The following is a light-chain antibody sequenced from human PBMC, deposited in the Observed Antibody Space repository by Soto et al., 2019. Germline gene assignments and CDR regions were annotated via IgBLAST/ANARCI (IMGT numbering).Light chain of an antibody. V-gene: IGKV3-15*01. CDR3: QQYSDWPWT. CDR1: QSISSS. Sequence: EIVMRQSPATLSVSPGERATLSCRASQSISSSLAWYQQKPGQAPRLLIFGASTRATGIAARLSGSGSGTEFTLTISSLQSEDFAVYYCQQYSDWPWTFGRGPKV. J-gene: IGKJ1*01. CDR2: GAS.